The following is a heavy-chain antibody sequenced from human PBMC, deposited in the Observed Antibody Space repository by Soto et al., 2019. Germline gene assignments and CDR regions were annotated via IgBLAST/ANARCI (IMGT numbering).Heavy chain of an antibody. CDR2: INPSDGST. J-gene: IGHJ4*02. D-gene: IGHD2-15*01. CDR1: GYSFTSYY. Sequence: ASVKVSCKASGYSFTSYYMHWVRQAPGQGLEWMGIINPSDGSTSYAQKFQGRVTMTRDTSTSTVYMELSSLRSEDTAVYYCARVYCSGGSCYSIDYWGQGTLVTVS. CDR3: ARVYCSGGSCYSIDY. V-gene: IGHV1-46*03.